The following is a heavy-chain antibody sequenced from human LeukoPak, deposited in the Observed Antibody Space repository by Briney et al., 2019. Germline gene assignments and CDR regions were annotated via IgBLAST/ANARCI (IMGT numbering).Heavy chain of an antibody. CDR3: AKGNRYGGNMEFDY. D-gene: IGHD4-23*01. V-gene: IGHV3-43*02. CDR1: GFTFEDYA. J-gene: IGHJ4*02. Sequence: GGSLRLSCAAFGFTFEDYAMYWVRQAPGKGLEWVSLISGDGGSTYYADSVKGRFTISRDNSKNSLYLQMNSLRTEDTALYYCAKGNRYGGNMEFDYWGQGTLVTVSS. CDR2: ISGDGGST.